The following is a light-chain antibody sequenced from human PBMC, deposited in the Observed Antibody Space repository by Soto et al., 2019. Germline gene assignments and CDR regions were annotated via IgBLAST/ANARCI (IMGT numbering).Light chain of an antibody. Sequence: EIVLTQSPGTVSLSPGERATLSCRASQSVSSSSLAWYQQRPGQAPRLLIFTASSRATGTPDRFSGSGSGTDFTLTISSLQSEDSAVYYCQQYHNWPPITFGQGTRLEIK. CDR2: TAS. CDR3: QQYHNWPPIT. J-gene: IGKJ5*01. V-gene: IGKV3-20*01. CDR1: QSVSSSS.